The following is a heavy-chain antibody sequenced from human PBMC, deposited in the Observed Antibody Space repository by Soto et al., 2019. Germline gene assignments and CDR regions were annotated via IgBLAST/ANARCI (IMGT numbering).Heavy chain of an antibody. CDR3: ARDQRIAMAGRTEY. V-gene: IGHV3-7*01. J-gene: IGHJ4*02. CDR1: GFTFNNYW. Sequence: GGSLRLSCASSGFTFNNYWMSWVRQAPGKGLEWVANIKQDGSEKYYMDSVKGRFTISRDNAKNSLYLQMNSLRAEDTAVYHCARDQRIAMAGRTEYWGQGTLVTVSS. CDR2: IKQDGSEK. D-gene: IGHD6-19*01.